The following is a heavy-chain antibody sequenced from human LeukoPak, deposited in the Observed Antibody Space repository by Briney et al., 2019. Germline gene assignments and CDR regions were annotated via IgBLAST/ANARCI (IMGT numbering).Heavy chain of an antibody. D-gene: IGHD3-3*01. CDR2: IWYDGSNK. Sequence: GGSLRLSCAASGFTFSSYGMHWVRQAPGKGLEWVAVIWYDGSNKYYADSVKGRFTISRDNSKNTLYLQMNSLRAEDTAVYYCARADTIFGVVMSPFDPWGQGTLATVSS. CDR3: ARADTIFGVVMSPFDP. V-gene: IGHV3-33*01. CDR1: GFTFSSYG. J-gene: IGHJ5*02.